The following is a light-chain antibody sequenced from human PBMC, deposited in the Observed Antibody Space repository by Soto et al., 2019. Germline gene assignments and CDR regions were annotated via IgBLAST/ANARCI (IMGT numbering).Light chain of an antibody. Sequence: QSVLTQPPSVSGAPWQRVTISCTGSSSNIGAGYDVHWYQQLPGTAPKLLIYGNSNRPSGVPDRFSGSKSGTSASLAITGLQAEDEADYYCRSYDSSLSGYLFGTGTKVTVL. CDR3: RSYDSSLSGYL. CDR2: GNS. V-gene: IGLV1-40*01. J-gene: IGLJ1*01. CDR1: SSNIGAGYD.